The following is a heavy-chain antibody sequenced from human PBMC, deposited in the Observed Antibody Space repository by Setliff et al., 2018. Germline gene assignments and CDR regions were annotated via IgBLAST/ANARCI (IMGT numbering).Heavy chain of an antibody. J-gene: IGHJ3*02. CDR1: GYSFTSYW. CDR3: ARQFYYDSSGTGAFDI. CDR2: IYPGDSDT. Sequence: GKSLKISCKGSGYSFTSYWIGWVRQMPGKGLEWTGIIYPGDSDTRYSPSFQGQVTISADKSISTAYLQWSSLKASDTAMYYCARQFYYDSSGTGAFDIWGQGTMVTVSS. V-gene: IGHV5-51*01. D-gene: IGHD3-22*01.